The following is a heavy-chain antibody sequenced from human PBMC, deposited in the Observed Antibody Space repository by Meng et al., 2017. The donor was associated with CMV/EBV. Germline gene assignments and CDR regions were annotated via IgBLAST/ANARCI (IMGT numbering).Heavy chain of an antibody. D-gene: IGHD4-17*01. J-gene: IGHJ4*02. V-gene: IGHV3-66*02. Sequence: GGSLRLSCTVSGGSISSGGYYWSWIRQHPGKGLEWVSVIYSGGSTYYADSVKGRFTISRDNSKNTLYLQMNSLRAEDTAVYYCARVHFGDYGMDYWGQGTLVTVSS. CDR1: GGSISSGGYY. CDR3: ARVHFGDYGMDY. CDR2: IYSGGST.